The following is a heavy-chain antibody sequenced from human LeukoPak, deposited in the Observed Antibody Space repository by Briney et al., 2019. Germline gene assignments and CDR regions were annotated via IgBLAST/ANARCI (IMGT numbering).Heavy chain of an antibody. CDR1: GGSISSYY. J-gene: IGHJ4*02. D-gene: IGHD4-17*01. Sequence: PSETLSLTCTVSGGSISSYYWSWIRQPPGKGLEWIGYIYYSGSTNYNPSLKSRVAISVDTSKNQLSLKLSSVTAADTAVYYCARSPGDYGDYGPDYWGQGTLVTVSS. CDR2: IYYSGST. V-gene: IGHV4-59*01. CDR3: ARSPGDYGDYGPDY.